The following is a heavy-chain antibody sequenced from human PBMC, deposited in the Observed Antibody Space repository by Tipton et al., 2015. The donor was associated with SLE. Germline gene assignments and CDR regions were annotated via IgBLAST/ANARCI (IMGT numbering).Heavy chain of an antibody. D-gene: IGHD1-1*01. CDR2: MHYSGSTS. V-gene: IGHV4-59*07. CDR1: NGSITNYY. CDR3: ARRTSTGLYDAFDL. J-gene: IGHJ3*01. Sequence: GLVKPSDTLSLTCTVSNGSITNYYWTWIRQPPRMGLQFLGFMHYSGSTSNYHPSLNRRLTMSVDTSQNQISLRLTSVTAADTAIYYCARRTSTGLYDAFDLWGQGTTVTVTS.